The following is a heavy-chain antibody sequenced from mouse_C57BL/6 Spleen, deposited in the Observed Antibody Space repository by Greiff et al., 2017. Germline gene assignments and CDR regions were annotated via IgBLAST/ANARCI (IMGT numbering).Heavy chain of an antibody. V-gene: IGHV1-15*01. CDR1: GYTFTDYE. D-gene: IGHD2-5*01. CDR2: IDPETGGT. Sequence: QVQLQQSGAELVRPGASVTLSCKASGYTFTDYEMHWVKQTPVHGLEWIGAIDPETGGTAYNQKFKGKAILTADKSSSTAYMELRSLTSEDSAVYYCTRLRYSNGGYFDVWGTGTTVTVSS. J-gene: IGHJ1*03. CDR3: TRLRYSNGGYFDV.